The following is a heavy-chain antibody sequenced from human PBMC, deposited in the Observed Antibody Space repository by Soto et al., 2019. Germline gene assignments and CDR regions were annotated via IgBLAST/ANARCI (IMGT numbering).Heavy chain of an antibody. D-gene: IGHD2-15*01. CDR3: AKRRGAGGHFDY. CDR1: GFTFSTYA. Sequence: EVELLESGAGLVQPEGSLRLSCAASGFTFSTYAMGWVRQAPGKGLEWVSVVSSGGGTHYADSVKGRFTVSRDNSKNTLSLQMNSLRADDTAVYYCAKRRGAGGHFDYWGQGALVTVSS. CDR2: VSSGGGT. J-gene: IGHJ4*02. V-gene: IGHV3-23*01.